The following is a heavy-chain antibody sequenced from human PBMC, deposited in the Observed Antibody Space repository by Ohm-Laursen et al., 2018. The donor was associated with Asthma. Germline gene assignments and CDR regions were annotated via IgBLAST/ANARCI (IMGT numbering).Heavy chain of an antibody. CDR2: IYYSGIT. CDR1: GDSISSGNNY. V-gene: IGHV4-31*02. D-gene: IGHD3-22*01. CDR3: ARGTVYYESTGYYFFDH. J-gene: IGHJ4*02. Sequence: TLSLTWTVSGDSISSGNNYWSWIRQLPGKGLEWIGYIYYSGITYSNPSLRSRVSISVDTSKIQFSLKLSPVTAADTAVYYCARGTVYYESTGYYFFDHWGQGALATVSS.